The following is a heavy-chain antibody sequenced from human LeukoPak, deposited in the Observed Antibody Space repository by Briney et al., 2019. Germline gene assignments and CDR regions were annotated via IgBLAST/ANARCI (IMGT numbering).Heavy chain of an antibody. V-gene: IGHV1-18*04. Sequence: ASVKVSCKASGYTLSGYFIHWVRPAPGQGLEWMGWISAYNGNTNNAQKLQGRVTMTTDTSTSTAYMELRSLRSDDTAVYYCAGPYYYGSGSYDYWGQGTLVTVSS. CDR1: GYTLSGYF. D-gene: IGHD3-10*01. CDR3: AGPYYYGSGSYDY. J-gene: IGHJ4*02. CDR2: ISAYNGNT.